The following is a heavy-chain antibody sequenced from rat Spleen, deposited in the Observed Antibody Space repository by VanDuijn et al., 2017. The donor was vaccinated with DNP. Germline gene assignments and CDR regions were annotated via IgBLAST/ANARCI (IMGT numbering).Heavy chain of an antibody. CDR3: TTDPSYYSSPFAY. V-gene: IGHV5-20*01. D-gene: IGHD1-2*01. Sequence: EVQLVESGGGFVQPGRSMKLSCAASGFTFSDYYMAWVRQAPKKGLEWVASITNTGDGSYYSDSVKGRFSISRDNAKSTLYLQVNSLRSEDTATYYCTTDPSYYSSPFAYWGQGTLVTVSS. CDR2: ITNTGDGS. CDR1: GFTFSDYY. J-gene: IGHJ3*01.